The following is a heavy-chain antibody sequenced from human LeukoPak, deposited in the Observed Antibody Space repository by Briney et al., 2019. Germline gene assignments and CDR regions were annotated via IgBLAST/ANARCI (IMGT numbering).Heavy chain of an antibody. Sequence: PGRSLRLSCAASGFIFSSYGIHWVRQAPGKGLEWVAVIWYDGSNEYYADSVKGRFTISRDNSKNTLYLQMNSLRAEDTAVYYCAKVPGYCSSTSCYYFDYWGQGTLVTVSS. D-gene: IGHD2-2*01. CDR2: IWYDGSNE. CDR3: AKVPGYCSSTSCYYFDY. J-gene: IGHJ4*02. V-gene: IGHV3-33*06. CDR1: GFIFSSYG.